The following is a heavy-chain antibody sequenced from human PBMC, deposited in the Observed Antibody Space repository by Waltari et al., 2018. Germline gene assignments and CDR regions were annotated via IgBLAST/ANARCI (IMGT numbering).Heavy chain of an antibody. CDR1: GGSFDTYY. CDR3: AIRGCTVANCYMRNWLDP. J-gene: IGHJ5*02. D-gene: IGHD2-2*01. CDR2: TNHGGGT. V-gene: IGHV4-34*01. Sequence: QVQLQQWGAGLLKPSETLSLTCAVYGGSFDTYYWTWIRQPPGKGLEWIGETNHGGGTSYNPSLKSRATISQDTSKKQLYLNLNSVTAADTAVYYCAIRGCTVANCYMRNWLDPWGQGILVTVSS.